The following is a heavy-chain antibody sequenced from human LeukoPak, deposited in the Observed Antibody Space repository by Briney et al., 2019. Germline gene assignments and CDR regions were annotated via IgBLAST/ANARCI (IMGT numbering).Heavy chain of an antibody. V-gene: IGHV4-59*12. CDR2: IYYSGST. CDR1: GGSISSYY. CDR3: ARELRAAAGTYYYYGMDV. D-gene: IGHD6-13*01. Sequence: SETLSLTCTVSGGSISSYYWNWVRQPPGKGLEWIGYIYYSGSTNYNPSLKSRVTILVDTSKNQFSLKLSSVTAADTAVYYCARELRAAAGTYYYYGMDVWGQGTTVTVSS. J-gene: IGHJ6*02.